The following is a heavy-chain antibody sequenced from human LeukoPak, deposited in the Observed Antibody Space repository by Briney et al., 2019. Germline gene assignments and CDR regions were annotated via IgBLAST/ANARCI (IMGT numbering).Heavy chain of an antibody. CDR2: ISTSTGSA. Sequence: ASVKVSCKASGYTFTSFGISWVRQAPGQGLDWMGWISTSTGSANYAQEVRGRVTMSTDTSTSTAYMELRSLRSDDTAVYFCARVNVQGDLHTPATQVTVYYFDYWGQGTLVTVSS. CDR3: ARVNVQGDLHTPATQVTVYYFDY. J-gene: IGHJ4*02. V-gene: IGHV1-18*01. D-gene: IGHD2-8*01. CDR1: GYTFTSFG.